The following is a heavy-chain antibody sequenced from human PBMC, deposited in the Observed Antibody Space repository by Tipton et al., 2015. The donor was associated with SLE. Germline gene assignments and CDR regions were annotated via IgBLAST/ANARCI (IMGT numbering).Heavy chain of an antibody. Sequence: SLRLSCAASGFTFDDCGMSWVRQAPGKGLEWVSGINWNGRSTGYADSVKGRLTISRDNAKNSLYLQMNSLRAEDTALYYCARERKTPGIFGVVGDAFDIWGQGTMVTVSS. V-gene: IGHV3-20*04. D-gene: IGHD3-3*01. CDR1: GFTFDDCG. CDR3: ARERKTPGIFGVVGDAFDI. J-gene: IGHJ3*02. CDR2: INWNGRST.